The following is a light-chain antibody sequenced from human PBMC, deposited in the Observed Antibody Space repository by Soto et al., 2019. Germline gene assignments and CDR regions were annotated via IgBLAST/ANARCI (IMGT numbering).Light chain of an antibody. Sequence: QSVLTQPASVSGSPGQSITISCTGTSSDIGAYNYVSWYQQHPGKAPKLLIYDVTQRPSGVPDRFSGTKSGNTASLTISGLQAEDGADYYCCSYAGSYTWVFGSGTKVTVL. V-gene: IGLV2-11*01. J-gene: IGLJ1*01. CDR3: CSYAGSYTWV. CDR1: SSDIGAYNY. CDR2: DVT.